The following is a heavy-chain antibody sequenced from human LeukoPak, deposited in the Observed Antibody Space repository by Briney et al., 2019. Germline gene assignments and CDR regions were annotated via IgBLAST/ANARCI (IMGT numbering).Heavy chain of an antibody. D-gene: IGHD5-12*01. V-gene: IGHV3-53*01. CDR3: ARFSSGSFDY. CDR2: IYTGGST. J-gene: IGHJ4*02. CDR1: GFTVSNNY. Sequence: GGSLRLSCAASGFTVSNNYMSRVRQAPGKGLEWVSVIYTGGSTYYADSVKGRFTISRDNSKNTLYLQMSSLRAEDTAVYYCARFSSGSFDYWGQGTLVTVSS.